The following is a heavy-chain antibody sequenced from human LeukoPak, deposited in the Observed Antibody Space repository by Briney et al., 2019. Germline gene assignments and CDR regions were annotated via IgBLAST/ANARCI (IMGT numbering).Heavy chain of an antibody. CDR1: GGSFSGYY. CDR2: INHSGST. V-gene: IGHV4-34*01. D-gene: IGHD5-18*01. Sequence: PSETLSLTCAVYGGSFSGYYWSWIRQPPGKGLEWIGEINHSGSTNYNPSLKSRVTISVDTSKNQFSLELSSVTAADTAVYYCARGTDTAMDWGYFDYWGQGTLVTVSS. J-gene: IGHJ4*02. CDR3: ARGTDTAMDWGYFDY.